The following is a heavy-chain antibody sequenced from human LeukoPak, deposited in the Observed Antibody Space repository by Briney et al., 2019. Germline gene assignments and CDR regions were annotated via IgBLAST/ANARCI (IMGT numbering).Heavy chain of an antibody. J-gene: IGHJ3*01. CDR1: GFTVSSDY. CDR3: AKPRDIDSWAFDV. V-gene: IGHV3-30*18. CDR2: ISYDGRNK. Sequence: GGSLRLSCAASGFTVSSDYLSWVRQAPGKGLEWVAAISYDGRNKNYADSVKGRFTISRDNSKNTLNLQMNSLRTEDTAVFYCAKPRDIDSWAFDVWGQGTMVTVSS. D-gene: IGHD2-15*01.